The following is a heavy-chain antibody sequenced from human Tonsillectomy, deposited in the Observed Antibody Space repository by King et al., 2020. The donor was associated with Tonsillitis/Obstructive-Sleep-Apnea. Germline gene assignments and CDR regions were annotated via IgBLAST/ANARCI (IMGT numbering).Heavy chain of an antibody. CDR3: AKYVTTSFSVRDV. V-gene: IGHV3-30*18. D-gene: IGHD2-2*01. J-gene: IGHJ6*02. Sequence: VQLVESGGGVVQPGRSLRLSCAASGFTFSSYGMHWVRQAPGKGLEWVTFISYDGSNKYYADSVKGRFTISRDNSKNALYLRMNSLRAEDTAVYYCAKYVTTSFSVRDVWGQGTTVPVAS. CDR1: GFTFSSYG. CDR2: ISYDGSNK.